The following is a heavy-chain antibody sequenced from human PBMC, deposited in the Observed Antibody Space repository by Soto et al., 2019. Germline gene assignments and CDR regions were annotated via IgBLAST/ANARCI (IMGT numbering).Heavy chain of an antibody. CDR1: GYTLTELS. D-gene: IGHD3-10*01. J-gene: IGHJ4*02. CDR3: ATSSGGGSGSYYNEVDY. Sequence: ASVKVSCKVSGYTLTELSMHWVRQAPGKGLEWMGGFDPEDGETIYAQKFQGRVTMTEDTSTDTAYMELSSLRSEDTAVYYCATSSGGGSGSYYNEVDYWGLGTLVTVSS. CDR2: FDPEDGET. V-gene: IGHV1-24*01.